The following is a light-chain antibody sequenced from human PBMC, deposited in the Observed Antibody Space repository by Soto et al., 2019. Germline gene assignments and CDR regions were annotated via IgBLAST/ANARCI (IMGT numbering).Light chain of an antibody. V-gene: IGKV3-15*01. CDR1: QSVSSN. Sequence: EIVITQSPAALSVSPGERATRSCRASQSVSSNLAWYQQKPGQAPRLLIYGASTRATGIPARFSGSGSGTDFTLTIRSLQPEDFATYCCQQSYSPPPVTFGQGTLREIK. J-gene: IGKJ5*01. CDR2: GAS. CDR3: QQSYSPPPVT.